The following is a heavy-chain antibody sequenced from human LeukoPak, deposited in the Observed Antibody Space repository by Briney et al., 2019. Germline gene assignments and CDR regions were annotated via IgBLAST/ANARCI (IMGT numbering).Heavy chain of an antibody. CDR3: ARLGDCGHDCYSHDY. V-gene: IGHV4-59*08. J-gene: IGHJ4*02. Sequence: PSETLSLTCTVSGGSISGYHWGWVRQPPGKGLEYISFIYYNGDTNYNPSLKSRVTMSVDTSKNQFSLKLSSVTAADTAVYYCARLGDCGHDCYSHDYWGQGTLVTVSS. CDR2: IYYNGDT. D-gene: IGHD2-21*01. CDR1: GGSISGYH.